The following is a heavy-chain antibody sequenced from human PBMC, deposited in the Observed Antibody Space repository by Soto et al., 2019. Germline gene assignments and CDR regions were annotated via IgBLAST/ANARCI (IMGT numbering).Heavy chain of an antibody. Sequence: QVQLQESGPGLVKPSQTLSLTCTVSGASVSSGLYFWNWIRQLPGKGLQWLGHVHPNGNIYYNPSLQSRFTMSVDTSKNRVSRQLNSVTVADTAVYYCVRGSAHYKCAFGGKGALVPVPS. J-gene: IGHJ4*02. CDR1: GASVSSGLYF. CDR3: VRGSAHYKCAF. V-gene: IGHV4-31*03. CDR2: VHPNGNI. D-gene: IGHD1-20*01.